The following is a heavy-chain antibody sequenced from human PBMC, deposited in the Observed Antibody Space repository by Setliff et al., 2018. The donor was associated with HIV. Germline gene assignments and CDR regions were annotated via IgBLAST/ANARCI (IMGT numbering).Heavy chain of an antibody. CDR2: INHSGST. CDR3: ARTVLLRYFDWLSFYYYGMDV. CDR1: GGSFSGYY. J-gene: IGHJ6*02. Sequence: KTSETLSLTCAVYGGSFSGYYWSWIRQPPGKGLEWIGEINHSGSTNYNPSLKSRVTISVDTSQNQFSLKLSSVTAADTAVYYCARTVLLRYFDWLSFYYYGMDVWGQGTTVTVSS. V-gene: IGHV4-34*01. D-gene: IGHD3-9*01.